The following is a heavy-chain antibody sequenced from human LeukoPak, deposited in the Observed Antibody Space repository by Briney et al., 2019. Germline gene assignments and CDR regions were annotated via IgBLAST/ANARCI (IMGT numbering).Heavy chain of an antibody. CDR2: ISTDGYTT. CDR3: VVGGSPGY. CDR1: GLAFSAYK. D-gene: IGHD2-15*01. J-gene: IGHJ4*02. Sequence: GGSLRLSCAASGLAFSAYKMHWVRQAPRKGLVWVSRISTDGYTTDYADFVQGRFTASRDNTKNTWSLEMNSLRAGDTAVYYCVVGGSPGYWGQGTLVTVSS. V-gene: IGHV3-74*01.